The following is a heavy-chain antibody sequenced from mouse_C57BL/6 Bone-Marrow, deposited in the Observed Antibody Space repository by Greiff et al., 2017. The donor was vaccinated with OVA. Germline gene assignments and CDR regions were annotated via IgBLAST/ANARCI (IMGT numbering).Heavy chain of an antibody. D-gene: IGHD1-1*01. Sequence: QVQLQQPGAELVMPGASVKLSCKASGYTFTSYWMHWVKQRPGQGLEWIGEIDPSDSYTNYNQKFKGKSTLTVDKSSSTAYMQLSRLTSEDSAVYYCARDYGSSYDGYYAMDYWGQGTSVTVSS. J-gene: IGHJ4*01. V-gene: IGHV1-69*01. CDR3: ARDYGSSYDGYYAMDY. CDR2: IDPSDSYT. CDR1: GYTFTSYW.